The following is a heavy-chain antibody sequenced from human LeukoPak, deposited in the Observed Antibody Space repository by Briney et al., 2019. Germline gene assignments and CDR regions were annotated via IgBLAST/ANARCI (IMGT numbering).Heavy chain of an antibody. V-gene: IGHV4-59*08. CDR3: ARAVYGSGSYYQAYGMDV. CDR1: GGSISSYY. J-gene: IGHJ6*02. CDR2: IYYSGST. Sequence: PSETLSLTCTVSGGSISSYYWSWIRQPPGKGLEWIGYIYYSGSTNYNPSLKSRVTISVDTSKNQLSLKLSSVTAADTAVYYCARAVYGSGSYYQAYGMDVWGQGTTVTVSS. D-gene: IGHD3-10*01.